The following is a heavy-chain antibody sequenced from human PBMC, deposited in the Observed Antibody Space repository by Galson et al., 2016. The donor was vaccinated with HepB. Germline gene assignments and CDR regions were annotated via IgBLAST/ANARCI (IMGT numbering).Heavy chain of an antibody. CDR2: ISSGGTT. CDR1: GFTVSSNY. Sequence: SLRLSCAASGFTVSSNYMNWVRQTPGKGLEWVSFISSGGTTYHAGSVKGRFTISRDKSKNTLYLQKNSLRSEDTAVYYCATATNFYRYYGMDVWGQGTTVIVSS. V-gene: IGHV3-53*01. J-gene: IGHJ6*02. CDR3: ATATNFYRYYGMDV.